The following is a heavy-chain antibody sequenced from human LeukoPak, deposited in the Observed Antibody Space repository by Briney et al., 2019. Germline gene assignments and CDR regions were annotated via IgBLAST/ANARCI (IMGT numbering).Heavy chain of an antibody. CDR2: ITDSGAGT. CDR3: ARGKYYGMDV. V-gene: IGHV3-23*01. J-gene: IGHJ6*02. Sequence: PGGSLRLSCAASGFSFSSYAMTWVRQAPGKGLEWVSAITDSGAGTYYADSVKGRFSISRDNSKYTLYLQMDSLRAEDTAVYYCARGKYYGMDVWGQGTTVTVSS. CDR1: GFSFSSYA.